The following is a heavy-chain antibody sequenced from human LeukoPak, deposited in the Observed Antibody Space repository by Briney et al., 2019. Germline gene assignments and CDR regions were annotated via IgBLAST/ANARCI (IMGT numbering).Heavy chain of an antibody. D-gene: IGHD1-26*01. Sequence: ASVKVSCKASGYTFTGYYIHWVRPAPGQGLERMGWINPNSGGTNSAQKFQGRDTMTRDTSTSTAYMELSSLRSDDTAVYYCARDPSLIVGATISFFDYWGQGTLVTVSS. J-gene: IGHJ4*02. CDR3: ARDPSLIVGATISFFDY. CDR1: GYTFTGYY. CDR2: INPNSGGT. V-gene: IGHV1-2*02.